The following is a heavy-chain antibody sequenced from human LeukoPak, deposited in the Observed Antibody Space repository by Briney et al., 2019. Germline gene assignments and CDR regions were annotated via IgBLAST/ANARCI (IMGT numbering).Heavy chain of an antibody. CDR3: AREVTSCCSPYYFDY. Sequence: GGSLRLSCATSGFTFSSYAMHWVRQAPGKGLEWVSYISSSSSTIYYADSGKGRFTISRDNAKNSLYLQMNSLRAEDTAVYYCAREVTSCCSPYYFDYWGQATLVTVSS. D-gene: IGHD2-2*01. CDR2: ISSSSSTI. CDR1: GFTFSSYA. J-gene: IGHJ4*02. V-gene: IGHV3-48*01.